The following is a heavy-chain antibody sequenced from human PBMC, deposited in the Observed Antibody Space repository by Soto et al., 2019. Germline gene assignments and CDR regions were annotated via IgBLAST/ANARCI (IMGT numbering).Heavy chain of an antibody. CDR3: ARGGRYDFWSGYSGNWFDP. J-gene: IGHJ5*02. V-gene: IGHV4-59*01. D-gene: IGHD3-3*01. CDR1: GGSISSYY. CDR2: IYYSGST. Sequence: SETLSLTCTVSGGSISSYYWSWIRQPPGKXLEWIGYIYYSGSTNYNPSLKSRVTISVDTSRKQFSLKLSSVTAADTAVYYCARGGRYDFWSGYSGNWFDPCGQGALVTVSS.